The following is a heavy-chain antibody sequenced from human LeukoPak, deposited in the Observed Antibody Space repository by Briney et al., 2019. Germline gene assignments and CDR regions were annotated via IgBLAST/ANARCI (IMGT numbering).Heavy chain of an antibody. CDR1: GGSFSGYY. V-gene: IGHV4-34*01. Sequence: PSETLSLTCAVYGGSFSGYYWSWIRQPPGKGLEWIGEINHSGSTNYNPSFKSRVTISVDTSKNQFSLKLSSVTAADTAVYYCAERGYSGYDNQRYYYYGMDVWGKGTTVTVSS. CDR2: INHSGST. D-gene: IGHD5-12*01. J-gene: IGHJ6*04. CDR3: AERGYSGYDNQRYYYYGMDV.